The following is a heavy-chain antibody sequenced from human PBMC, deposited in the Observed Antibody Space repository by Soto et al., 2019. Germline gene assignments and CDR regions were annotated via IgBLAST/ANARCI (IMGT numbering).Heavy chain of an antibody. V-gene: IGHV4-31*03. CDR2: IYYSGST. D-gene: IGHD4-17*01. CDR1: GGSISSGGYY. Sequence: SETLSLTCTVSGGSISSGGYYWSWIRQHPGKGLEWIGYIYYSGSTYYNPSLKSRVTISVDTSKNQFSLKLSSVTAADTAVYYCARDPVGGNYGWYFDLWGRGTLVTVS. J-gene: IGHJ2*01. CDR3: ARDPVGGNYGWYFDL.